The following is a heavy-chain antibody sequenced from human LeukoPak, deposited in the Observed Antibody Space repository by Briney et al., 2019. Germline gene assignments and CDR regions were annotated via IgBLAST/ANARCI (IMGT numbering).Heavy chain of an antibody. D-gene: IGHD3-22*01. Sequence: GGSLRLSCVASGFTFRSYGIHWVRQAPGKGLEWLAFIWYDEITKNYADSVKGRFTISRDNSKNTLYVQMNSLRPDETAVYYCAKDSSDYYFDYWGQGTLVTVSS. CDR2: IWYDEITK. CDR3: AKDSSDYYFDY. V-gene: IGHV3-30*02. CDR1: GFTFRSYG. J-gene: IGHJ4*02.